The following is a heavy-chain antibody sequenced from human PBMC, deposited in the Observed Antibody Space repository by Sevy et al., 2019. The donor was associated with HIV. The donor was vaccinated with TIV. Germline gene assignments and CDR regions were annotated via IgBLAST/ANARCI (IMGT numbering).Heavy chain of an antibody. CDR3: ANDVRFGESEKPTFDY. CDR2: ISGTGAGT. V-gene: IGHV3-23*01. J-gene: IGHJ4*02. CDR1: GFAFDSYA. Sequence: GGSLRLSCAASGFAFDSYAMTWVRQAPGKGLEWVSGISGTGAGTYYADSVKGRFTISRDNSKNTVYLQMNSLRVEDTAVYYCANDVRFGESEKPTFDYWGQGTLVTVSS. D-gene: IGHD3-10*01.